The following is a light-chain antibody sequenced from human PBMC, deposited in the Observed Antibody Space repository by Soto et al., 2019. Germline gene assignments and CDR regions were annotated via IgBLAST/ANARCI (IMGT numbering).Light chain of an antibody. CDR1: QSVSRN. CDR3: QQYGDWPPET. J-gene: IGKJ2*01. V-gene: IGKV3-15*01. Sequence: EVVLTQSPATLSVSPGDRATLSCRASQSVSRNLACYQQKPVQAPRLLIYGASTRATGVPARFSGSGSATEFTLSISSLQSEDVAVYYCQQYGDWPPETFGQGTKLEI. CDR2: GAS.